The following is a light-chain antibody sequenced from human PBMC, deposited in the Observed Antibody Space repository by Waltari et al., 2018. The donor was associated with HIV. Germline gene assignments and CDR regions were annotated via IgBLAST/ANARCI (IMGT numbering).Light chain of an antibody. CDR3: QQRNHWPLT. CDR2: AAS. J-gene: IGKJ3*01. CDR1: QSVSSF. Sequence: EVVLTQSPATLSLSPGERDTPSCRASQSVSSFLAWYQQKPGPAPRLLIYAASHRATGIPARFSGSGSGTDFTLTISSLEPEDFALYFCQQRNHWPLTFGPGTRVDIK. V-gene: IGKV3-11*01.